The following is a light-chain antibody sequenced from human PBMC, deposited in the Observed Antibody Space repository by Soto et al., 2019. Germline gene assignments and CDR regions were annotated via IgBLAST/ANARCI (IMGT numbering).Light chain of an antibody. CDR1: SSDVGLYDY. CDR2: AVS. V-gene: IGLV2-14*01. J-gene: IGLJ1*01. CDR3: SSYTSDSSYV. Sequence: QSVLTHPASVSGSPGQSITISCTGTSSDVGLYDYVSWYQQHPGKAPQLMIYAVSNRPSGVSNRFSASKPGNTASLFISGLQAEDEADYYCSSYTSDSSYVFGSGTRSPS.